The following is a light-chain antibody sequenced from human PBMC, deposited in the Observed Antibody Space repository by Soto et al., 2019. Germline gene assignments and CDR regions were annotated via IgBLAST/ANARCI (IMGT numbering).Light chain of an antibody. CDR1: QSVSTF. CDR3: QQSYTTPRT. Sequence: DIQMTQSPSSLSASVGDRVTITCRASQSVSTFLSWYQQKPRKAPKLLIYAAANLQSGVPSRFSGSGSGTDFTLTISSLQSEDFATYYCQQSYTTPRTFGQGTKLEI. CDR2: AAA. V-gene: IGKV1-39*01. J-gene: IGKJ2*01.